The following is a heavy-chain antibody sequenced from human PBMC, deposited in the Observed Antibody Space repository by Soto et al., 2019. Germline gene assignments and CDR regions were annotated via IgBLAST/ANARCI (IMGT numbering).Heavy chain of an antibody. Sequence: SGPTLVKPTQTLTLTCTFSGFSLSTSGVGVGWIRQPPGKALEWLALIYWDDDKRYSPSLKSRLTITKDTSKNQVVLTMTNMDPVDTATYYCAHKSADDYIWGSYRYSFFDYWGQGTLVTVSS. CDR2: IYWDDDK. CDR1: GFSLSTSGVG. V-gene: IGHV2-5*02. D-gene: IGHD3-16*02. CDR3: AHKSADDYIWGSYRYSFFDY. J-gene: IGHJ4*02.